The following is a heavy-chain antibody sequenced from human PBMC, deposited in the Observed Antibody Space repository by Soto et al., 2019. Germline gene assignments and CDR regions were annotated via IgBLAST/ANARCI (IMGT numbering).Heavy chain of an antibody. CDR1: GFTFSRYG. CDR3: ARGFRDAFDT. Sequence: PGGSLRLSCAASGFTFSRYGMHWVRQAPGKGLEWVAVIWYDGSNKYYADSVKGRFTISRDNAKNTLYLQMNSLRAEDTAVYYCARGFRDAFDTWGKGTMVTVSS. V-gene: IGHV3-33*08. CDR2: IWYDGSNK. J-gene: IGHJ3*02.